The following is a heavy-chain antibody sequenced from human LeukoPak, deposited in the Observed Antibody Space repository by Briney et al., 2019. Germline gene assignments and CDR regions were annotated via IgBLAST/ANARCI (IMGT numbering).Heavy chain of an antibody. V-gene: IGHV1-69*01. CDR3: AREEEKAAGSL. CDR2: IIPIFGTA. Sequence: SVKVSCKASGGTFSSYYISWVRQPPGLGLEWMGGIIPIFGTANYAQKFQGRVTITADASTSTAYMELSRLRSDDTGVYYCAREEEKAAGSLWGQGTPVIASS. J-gene: IGHJ4*02. D-gene: IGHD6-13*01. CDR1: GGTFSSYY.